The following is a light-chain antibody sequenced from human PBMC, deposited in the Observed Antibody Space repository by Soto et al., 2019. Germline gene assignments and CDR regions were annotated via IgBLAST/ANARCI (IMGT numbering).Light chain of an antibody. J-gene: IGKJ4*01. CDR1: QSASSNY. Sequence: EIGLTQSPGTLSLSPGERATLSCRASQSASSNYLAWYQQKPGQAPSLLIYAASTRATGIPDRFSGSGSGTDFTLTISRLEPEDFAVYYCEQYGTSSPLIFGGGTKVEIK. V-gene: IGKV3-20*01. CDR3: EQYGTSSPLI. CDR2: AAS.